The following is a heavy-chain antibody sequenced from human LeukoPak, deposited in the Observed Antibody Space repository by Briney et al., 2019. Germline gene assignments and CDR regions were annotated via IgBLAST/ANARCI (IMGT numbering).Heavy chain of an antibody. Sequence: SETLSLTCTVSGGSISSYYWSWIRQPPGKGLEWIGYIYYSGSTNYNPSLKSRVTISVDTSKNHFSLKLTSVTAADTAAYYCAREVTAVGWPLDIWGQGTMVTVSS. CDR2: IYYSGST. D-gene: IGHD2-21*02. CDR3: AREVTAVGWPLDI. J-gene: IGHJ3*02. V-gene: IGHV4-59*01. CDR1: GGSISSYY.